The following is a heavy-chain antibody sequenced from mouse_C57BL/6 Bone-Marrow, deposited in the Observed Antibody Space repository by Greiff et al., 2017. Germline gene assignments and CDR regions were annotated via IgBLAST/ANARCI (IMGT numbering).Heavy chain of an antibody. CDR2: ISGGGGNT. Sequence: EVQVVESGGGLVKPGGSLKLSCAASGFTFSSSTMSWVRQTPEKRLALVATISGGGGNTYYPDSVKGRFTISRDNAKNTLYLQMSSLRSEDTALYYCARHWYGARDDWGQGTSVTVSS. CDR3: ARHWYGARDD. J-gene: IGHJ4*01. CDR1: GFTFSSST. V-gene: IGHV5-9*01. D-gene: IGHD2-10*02.